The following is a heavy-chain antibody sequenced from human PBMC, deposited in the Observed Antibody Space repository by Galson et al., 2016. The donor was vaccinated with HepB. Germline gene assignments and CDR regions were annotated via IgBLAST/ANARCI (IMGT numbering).Heavy chain of an antibody. CDR1: GFTFSNHA. CDR3: ARRRGGSWGDFDS. CDR2: ITGGGTAT. D-gene: IGHD6-13*01. Sequence: SLRLSCAGSGFTFSNHAMAWVRQVPGKGLEWVAAITGGGTATDYAASVRGRFTISRDNSRNTVHLQVTRPRVEDTAFYYCARRRGGSWGDFDSWGQGVLVTVSS. J-gene: IGHJ4*02. V-gene: IGHV3-23*01.